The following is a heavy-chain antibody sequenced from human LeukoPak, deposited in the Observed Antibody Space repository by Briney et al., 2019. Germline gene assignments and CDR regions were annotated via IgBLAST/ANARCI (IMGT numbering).Heavy chain of an antibody. Sequence: SETLSLTCTVSGGSISSYYWSCVRQPPGKAREGSGYIYYSGSTKYNPSLKSRVTISVDTSKNQSSLKLSSVTAADTAVYYCARGRYSSRGLGMDVWGQGTTVTVSS. CDR1: GGSISSYY. CDR2: IYYSGST. V-gene: IGHV4-59*01. D-gene: IGHD6-13*01. J-gene: IGHJ6*02. CDR3: ARGRYSSRGLGMDV.